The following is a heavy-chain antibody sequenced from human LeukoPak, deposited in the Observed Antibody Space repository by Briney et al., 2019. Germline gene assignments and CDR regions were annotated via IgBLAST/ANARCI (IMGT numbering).Heavy chain of an antibody. CDR2: INHSGST. V-gene: IGHV4-34*01. J-gene: IGHJ6*03. CDR3: ARALYSKLSGSGRYYYYYMDV. CDR1: GGSFSGYY. D-gene: IGHD6-13*01. Sequence: SSETLSLTCAVYGGSFSGYYWSWIRQPPGKGLEWIGEINHSGSTNYNPSHKSRVTISVDTSKNQFSLKLSSVTAADTAVYYCARALYSKLSGSGRYYYYYMDVWGRGTTVTVSS.